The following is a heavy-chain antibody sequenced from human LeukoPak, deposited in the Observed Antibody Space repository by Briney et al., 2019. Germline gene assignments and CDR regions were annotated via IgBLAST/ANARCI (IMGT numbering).Heavy chain of an antibody. V-gene: IGHV1-2*02. CDR3: AGPDYYGSGSYRFDP. J-gene: IGHJ5*02. CDR2: INPNSGGT. CDR1: AYTFTGYY. D-gene: IGHD3-10*01. Sequence: GASVKVSCKASAYTFTGYYMHWVRQAPGQGLEWMGWINPNSGGTKYAQKFQGRVTMTSDTSISTAYMQLTGLTSDDTAVYYCAGPDYYGSGSYRFDPWGQGTQVTVSS.